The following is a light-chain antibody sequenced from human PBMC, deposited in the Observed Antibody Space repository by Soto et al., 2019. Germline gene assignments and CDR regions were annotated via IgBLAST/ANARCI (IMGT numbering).Light chain of an antibody. CDR2: GTS. Sequence: IVLTQSRGTLSLSPGERATLSCRASQSVSSSYLAWYQQKPGQAPRLLIYGTSGRATGIPDRFSGSGSGTDFTLTISRLEPEDFAVYYCQQYGSSPIFTFGPGTKVDIK. CDR3: QQYGSSPIFT. V-gene: IGKV3-20*01. J-gene: IGKJ3*01. CDR1: QSVSSSY.